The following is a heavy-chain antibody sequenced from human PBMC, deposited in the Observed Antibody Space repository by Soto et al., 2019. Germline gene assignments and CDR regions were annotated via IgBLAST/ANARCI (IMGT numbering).Heavy chain of an antibody. CDR1: GGSISSSSYY. J-gene: IGHJ4*02. CDR2: IYYSGST. CDR3: ASPGGSTGDITETFDY. V-gene: IGHV4-39*01. D-gene: IGHD1-20*01. Sequence: PSETLSLTCTVSGGSISSSSYYWGWIRQPPGKGLEWIGSIYYSGSTYYNPSLKSRVTISVDTSKNQFSLKLSSVTAADTAVYYCASPGGSTGDITETFDYWGQGTLVTVSS.